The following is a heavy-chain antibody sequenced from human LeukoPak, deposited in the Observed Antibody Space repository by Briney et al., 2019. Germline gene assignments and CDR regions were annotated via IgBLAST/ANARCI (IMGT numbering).Heavy chain of an antibody. D-gene: IGHD3-3*01. CDR1: AGTFTSYA. J-gene: IGHJ4*02. Sequence: GSSVTVSCKASAGTFTSYAISWARQAPGQGLDWMGGIIPIFGTANYAQKFQGRVTITTDESTSTAYMELSSLRSEDTAVYYCARVPYYDFWSGYYDYWGQGTLVTVSS. CDR2: IIPIFGTA. CDR3: ARVPYYDFWSGYYDY. V-gene: IGHV1-69*05.